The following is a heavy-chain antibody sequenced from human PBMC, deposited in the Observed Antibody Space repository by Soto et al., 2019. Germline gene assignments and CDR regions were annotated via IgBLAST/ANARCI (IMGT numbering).Heavy chain of an antibody. CDR1: GFTFSSYG. Sequence: EVQLLESGGGLVQPGGSLRVSCEASGFTFSSYGMSWVRQGPGKGLEWISGIGGRGISTQYADSVKGRFTISRDNSKNTLYLQMNTLRAEDTAVYYCAKSADYYYYHALDVWSRGTTVTVSS. J-gene: IGHJ6*02. CDR3: AKSADYYYYHALDV. CDR2: IGGRGIST. V-gene: IGHV3-23*01.